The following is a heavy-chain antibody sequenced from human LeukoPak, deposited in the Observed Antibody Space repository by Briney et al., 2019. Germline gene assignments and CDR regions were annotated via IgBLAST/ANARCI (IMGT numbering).Heavy chain of an antibody. CDR3: ARRGGGDVDV. CDR1: GGSISSNKW. V-gene: IGHV4-4*02. J-gene: IGHJ3*01. D-gene: IGHD3-16*01. Sequence: SETLSLTCAVSGGSISSNKWWSWVRQPPEKGLEWIGEIYHSGSTNYNPSLKSRVTIPVDKSKNQFSLKLSSVTAADTAVYYCARRGGGDVDVWGQGTMVTVSS. CDR2: IYHSGST.